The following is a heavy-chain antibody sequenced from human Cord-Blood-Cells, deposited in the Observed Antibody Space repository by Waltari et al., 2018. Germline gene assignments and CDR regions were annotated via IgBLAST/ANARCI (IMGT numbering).Heavy chain of an antibody. J-gene: IGHJ4*02. V-gene: IGHV4-34*01. Sequence: QVQLKQWGAGLLKPSEFLSLTCGVSWGSFSGYYWRWTRQPPGKGLEWSGENNQSGGTNYTPSLKTHVTISVHTSKNQIPLKLSSVTAADTAVYYCARGFNWGSYYFDYWGQGTLVTFSS. D-gene: IGHD7-27*01. CDR2: NNQSGGT. CDR3: ARGFNWGSYYFDY. CDR1: WGSFSGYY.